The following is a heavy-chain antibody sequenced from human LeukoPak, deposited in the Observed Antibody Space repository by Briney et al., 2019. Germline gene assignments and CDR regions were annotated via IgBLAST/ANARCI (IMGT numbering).Heavy chain of an antibody. Sequence: PGGSLRLSCAASGFTFSSYAMHWVRQAPGKGLEWVAVISYDGSNKYYADSVKGRFTISRDNSKNTLYLQMNSLRAEDTAVYYCAREEGNWNAAARSGYYYYGMDVWGQGTTVTVSS. D-gene: IGHD1-1*01. V-gene: IGHV3-30-3*01. J-gene: IGHJ6*02. CDR3: AREEGNWNAAARSGYYYYGMDV. CDR2: ISYDGSNK. CDR1: GFTFSSYA.